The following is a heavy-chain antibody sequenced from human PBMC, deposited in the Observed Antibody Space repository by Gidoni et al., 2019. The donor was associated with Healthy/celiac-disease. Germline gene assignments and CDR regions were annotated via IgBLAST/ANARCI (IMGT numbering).Heavy chain of an antibody. D-gene: IGHD3-3*01. CDR1: GFTFSSYS. Sequence: EVQLVESGGGLVTPGGSLRLSCAASGFTFSSYSMNWVRQAPGKGLEWCSSISSSSSYIYYADSVKGRFTISRDNAKNSLYLQMNSLRAEDTAVYYCARDLTDDFWSGKALYYYYGMDVWGQGTTVTVSS. V-gene: IGHV3-21*01. CDR3: ARDLTDDFWSGKALYYYYGMDV. CDR2: ISSSSSYI. J-gene: IGHJ6*02.